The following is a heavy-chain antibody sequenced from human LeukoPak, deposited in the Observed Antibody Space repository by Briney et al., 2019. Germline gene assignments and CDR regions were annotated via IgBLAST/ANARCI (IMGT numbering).Heavy chain of an antibody. CDR3: ARDGTYYDFWSGFYWLDY. CDR1: GFNVSGKY. D-gene: IGHD3-3*01. Sequence: GGSLRLSCVASGFNVSGKYMTWVRQAPGKGLEWVALLYSGGSTWYADSVKGRFDISRDKAKNTMYLQMSSLRDEDTAVYYCARDGTYYDFWSGFYWLDYWGQGTLVTVSS. J-gene: IGHJ4*02. CDR2: LYSGGST. V-gene: IGHV3-53*01.